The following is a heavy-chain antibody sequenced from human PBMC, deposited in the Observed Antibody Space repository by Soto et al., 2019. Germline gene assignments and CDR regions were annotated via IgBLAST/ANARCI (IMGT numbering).Heavy chain of an antibody. Sequence: SETLSLTFTVSGGSISSYYWGWIRQPPGKGLEWIGYIYYSGSTNYNPSLKSRVTISVDTSKNQFSLKLSSVTAADTAVCYCARGSSPIPYCSGGSCYFDYWGQGTLVTVSS. J-gene: IGHJ4*02. V-gene: IGHV4-59*01. CDR1: GGSISSYY. D-gene: IGHD2-15*01. CDR3: ARGSSPIPYCSGGSCYFDY. CDR2: IYYSGST.